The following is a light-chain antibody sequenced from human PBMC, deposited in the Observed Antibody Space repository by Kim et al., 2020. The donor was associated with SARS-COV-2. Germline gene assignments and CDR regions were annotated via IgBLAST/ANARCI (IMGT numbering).Light chain of an antibody. J-gene: IGLJ2*01. CDR2: ELD. V-gene: IGLV2-8*01. CDR1: SSDIGGYNY. CDR3: SSYAGSNNVL. Sequence: QSALTQPPSASGPPGQSVAISCTGTSSDIGGYNYVSWYQQHPGKAPKPMIFELDKRPSGVPDRFSGSKSGNTASLTVSGLQAEDEADYYCSSYAGSNNVLFGGGTQLTVL.